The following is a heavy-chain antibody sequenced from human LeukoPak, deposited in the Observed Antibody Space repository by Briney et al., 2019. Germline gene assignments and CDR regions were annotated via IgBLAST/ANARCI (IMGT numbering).Heavy chain of an antibody. CDR2: INHSGST. CDR3: ARRGHSNYRKNWFDP. D-gene: IGHD4-11*01. Sequence: SETLSLTCAVYGGSFSGYYWSWIRQPPGKGLEWIGEINHSGSTNYNPSLESRVTIPVDTSKNQFSLKLSSVTAADTAVYYCARRGHSNYRKNWFDPWGQGTLVTVSS. V-gene: IGHV4-34*01. CDR1: GGSFSGYY. J-gene: IGHJ5*02.